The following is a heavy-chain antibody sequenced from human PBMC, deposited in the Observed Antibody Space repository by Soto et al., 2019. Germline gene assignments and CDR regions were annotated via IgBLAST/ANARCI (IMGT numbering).Heavy chain of an antibody. CDR1: GFTFSSYA. V-gene: IGHV3-23*01. CDR2: ISGSGGGT. CDR3: AKSYDILTGYYVY. J-gene: IGHJ4*02. Sequence: GGSLRLSCAASGFTFSSYAMSWVRQAPGKGLEWVSAISGSGGGTYYADSVKGRFTISRDNSKNTLYLQMNSLRAEDTAVYYCAKSYDILTGYYVYWGQGTLVTVSS. D-gene: IGHD3-9*01.